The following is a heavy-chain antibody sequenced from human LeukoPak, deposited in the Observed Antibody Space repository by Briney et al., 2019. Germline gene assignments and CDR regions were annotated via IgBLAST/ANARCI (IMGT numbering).Heavy chain of an antibody. CDR2: IYPGDYDT. CDR3: ARLGDSSGYYWGYFDY. D-gene: IGHD3-22*01. V-gene: IGHV5-51*01. J-gene: IGHJ4*02. CDR1: GYSFTSYW. Sequence: GESLKISCKGSGYSFTSYWIGWVRQMPGKGLEWMGIIYPGDYDTRYSPSFQGQVTISADKSISTAYLQWSSLKASDTAMYYCARLGDSSGYYWGYFDYWGQGTLVTVSS.